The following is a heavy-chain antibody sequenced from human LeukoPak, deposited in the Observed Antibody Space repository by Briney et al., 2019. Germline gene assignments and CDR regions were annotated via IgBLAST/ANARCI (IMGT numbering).Heavy chain of an antibody. CDR1: GFTFSSYS. D-gene: IGHD3-3*01. J-gene: IGHJ5*01. CDR3: AKPFCSGNYYSRSRFDS. Sequence: GGSLRLSCAASGFTFSSYSMNWVRQAPGKGLEWVSSISSSSTYIYYADSVKGRFTISRDNAKNSLYLQMNSLRAEDTAVYYCAKPFCSGNYYSRSRFDSWGQGTLVTVSS. CDR2: ISSSSTYI. V-gene: IGHV3-21*04.